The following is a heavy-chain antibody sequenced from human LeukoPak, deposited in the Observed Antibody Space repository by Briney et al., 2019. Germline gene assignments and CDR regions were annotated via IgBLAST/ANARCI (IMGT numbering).Heavy chain of an antibody. CDR3: ARLPQSFVGASPFDF. CDR2: ISGSSSFI. Sequence: GGSLRLSCAASGFTFSDYAMTWVRQAPGKGLEWVSSISGSSSFIYYTYSVQGRFTVSRDNAENSLFLQMDSLKAEDTAVYYCARLPQSFVGASPFDFWGQGTLVAVSS. J-gene: IGHJ4*02. D-gene: IGHD3-16*01. V-gene: IGHV3-21*01. CDR1: GFTFSDYA.